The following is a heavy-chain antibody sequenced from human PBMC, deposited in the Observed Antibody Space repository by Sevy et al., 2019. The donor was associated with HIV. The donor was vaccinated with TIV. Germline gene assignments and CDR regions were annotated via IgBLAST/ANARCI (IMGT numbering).Heavy chain of an antibody. Sequence: GGSPRLSCAASGFTFRTYALHWVRQAPGRGLEWLALISSNGDNAFYANSVRGRLTVSRDNSMNTLSLQMSSLTAEDTAVYYCARGPEWELTSFLSHWGQGTLVTVSS. CDR1: GFTFRTYA. CDR2: ISSNGDNA. V-gene: IGHV3-30-3*01. D-gene: IGHD1-26*01. J-gene: IGHJ4*02. CDR3: ARGPEWELTSFLSH.